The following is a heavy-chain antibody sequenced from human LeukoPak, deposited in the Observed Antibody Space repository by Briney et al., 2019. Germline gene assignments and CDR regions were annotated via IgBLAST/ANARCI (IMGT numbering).Heavy chain of an antibody. Sequence: ASVKVSCEASGYTFTNYYIHWVRQAPGQGLEWMGIINPSGGSATYAQKFQGRVTMTRDTSTSTVYMELSSLRSEDTAVYYCARVSGSYVYFDYWGQGTLVTVSS. D-gene: IGHD1-26*01. V-gene: IGHV1-46*01. CDR3: ARVSGSYVYFDY. CDR2: INPSGGSA. CDR1: GYTFTNYY. J-gene: IGHJ4*02.